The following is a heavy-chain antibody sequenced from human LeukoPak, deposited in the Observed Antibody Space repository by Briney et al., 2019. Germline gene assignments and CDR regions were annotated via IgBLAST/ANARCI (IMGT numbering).Heavy chain of an antibody. J-gene: IGHJ4*02. D-gene: IGHD3-9*01. CDR2: ISAYNGNT. CDR1: GYTFTSYG. Sequence: ASVKVSCKASGYTFTSYGISWVRQAPGQGLEWMGWISAYNGNTNYAQKLQGRVTVTTDTSTSTAYMELRSLRSDDTAVYYCARAGDYDILTGYRWDLFDYWGQGTLVTVSS. V-gene: IGHV1-18*04. CDR3: ARAGDYDILTGYRWDLFDY.